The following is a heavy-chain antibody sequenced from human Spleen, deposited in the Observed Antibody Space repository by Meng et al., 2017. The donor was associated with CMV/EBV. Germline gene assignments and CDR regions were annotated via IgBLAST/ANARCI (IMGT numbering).Heavy chain of an antibody. CDR1: GHTFADYY. CDR3: AREDSYGYFDY. J-gene: IGHJ4*02. D-gene: IGHD5-18*01. V-gene: IGHV1-2*02. Sequence: QVQLVQSGAEVKKPGASVKVSCKASGHTFADYYINWVRQAPGQGLEWMGWINPSSGGTNYAQKFQGRVTMTRDTSTSTVYMELSSLRSEDTAVYYCAREDSYGYFDYWGQGTLVTVSS. CDR2: INPSSGGT.